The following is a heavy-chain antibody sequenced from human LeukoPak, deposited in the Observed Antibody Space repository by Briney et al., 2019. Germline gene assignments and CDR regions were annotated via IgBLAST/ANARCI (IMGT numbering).Heavy chain of an antibody. CDR2: IKEDGSEK. D-gene: IGHD5-18*01. CDR3: CRRWLNYYYYGMDV. V-gene: IGHV3-7*01. J-gene: IGHJ6*02. CDR1: EFTFSSHW. Sequence: GSLRLSCAASEFTFSSHWMSWVRQAPGKGLEWVANIKEDGSEKYYVDSVEGRFTISRDNAKNSLYLQMNSLRAEDTAVYYCCRRWLNYYYYGMDVWGQGTTVTVSS.